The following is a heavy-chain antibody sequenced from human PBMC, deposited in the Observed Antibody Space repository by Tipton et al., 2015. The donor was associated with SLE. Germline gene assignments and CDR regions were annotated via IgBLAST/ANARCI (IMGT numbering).Heavy chain of an antibody. V-gene: IGHV4-34*01. CDR2: INHSGVT. CDR3: ARYSDNGVDY. CDR1: GGSFSGYY. Sequence: TLSLTCAVYGGSFSGYYWSWIRQPPGKGLEWIGKINHSGVTNYNPSLKSRVTISVDTSKNQFSLKLSSVTAADTAVYYCARYSDNGVDYWGQGTLVTVSS. D-gene: IGHD5-18*01. J-gene: IGHJ4*02.